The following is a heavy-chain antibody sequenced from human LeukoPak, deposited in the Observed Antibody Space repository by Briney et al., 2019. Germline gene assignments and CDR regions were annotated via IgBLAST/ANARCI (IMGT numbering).Heavy chain of an antibody. Sequence: GGSLRLSCAASGFTFSNFGMHWVRQAPGKGLEWVAFIRYDGSNKYYADSVKGRFTISRDNSKNTLYLQMNSLRAEDTAVYYCAKVLDTAMAFDYWGQGTLVTVSS. CDR3: AKVLDTAMAFDY. V-gene: IGHV3-30*02. CDR2: IRYDGSNK. J-gene: IGHJ4*02. D-gene: IGHD5-18*01. CDR1: GFTFSNFG.